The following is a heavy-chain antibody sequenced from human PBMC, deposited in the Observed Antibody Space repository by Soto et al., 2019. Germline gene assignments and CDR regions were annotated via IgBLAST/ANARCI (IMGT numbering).Heavy chain of an antibody. CDR2: VYYSVAT. V-gene: IGHV4-30-4*01. Sequence: SETLSLACTVSGDSINNYDHFWAWVRRKPGEGLEGVWYVYYSVATYYSPSLKTPVSISLLKSSNFFSLRFTSVTAGDSAVYYCATTTGAYSYDSVSGGQGTLVTVS. J-gene: IGHJ4*02. CDR3: ATTTGAYSYDSVS. CDR1: GDSINNYDHF. D-gene: IGHD3-22*01.